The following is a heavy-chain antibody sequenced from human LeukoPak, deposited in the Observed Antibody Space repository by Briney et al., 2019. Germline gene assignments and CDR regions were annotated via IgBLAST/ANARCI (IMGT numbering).Heavy chain of an antibody. V-gene: IGHV1-2*02. J-gene: IGHJ5*02. D-gene: IGHD6-13*01. CDR2: INPNSGGT. CDR3: ARGFVGAAAGNWFDP. CDR1: GYTFTGYY. Sequence: ASVKVSCKASGYTFTGYYMHWVRQAPGQGLEWMGWINPNSGGTNYAQKFQGRVTMTRDTSISTAYMELSRLRSDDTAVYCCARGFVGAAAGNWFDPWGEGTLVTVSS.